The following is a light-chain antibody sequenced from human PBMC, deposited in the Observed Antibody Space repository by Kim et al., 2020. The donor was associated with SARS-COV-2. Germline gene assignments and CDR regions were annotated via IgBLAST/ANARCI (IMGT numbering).Light chain of an antibody. J-gene: IGKJ1*01. CDR1: QGVSSN. CDR3: QQYNNWPPWT. Sequence: PGDRATLSCRASQGVSSNLAWYQQKPGQAPRLLIYGASTRATGIPARFSGSGSGTEFTLTISSLQSEDFAVYYCQQYNNWPPWTFGQGTKVDIK. CDR2: GAS. V-gene: IGKV3-15*01.